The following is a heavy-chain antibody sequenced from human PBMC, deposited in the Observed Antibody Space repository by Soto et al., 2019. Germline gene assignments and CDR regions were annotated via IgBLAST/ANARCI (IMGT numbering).Heavy chain of an antibody. J-gene: IGHJ5*02. CDR1: GGTFSSYA. CDR3: ASRVSAVEWGDSCFGP. Sequence: QGQLVQSGAEVKKPGSSVKVSCKASGGTFSSYAISWVRQAPGQGLESMGGIIPIFGTANYAQTSQGRVTITEDESTSTAYLELSSLRTEDTAVYYCASRVSAVEWGDSCFGPWGQGTLVTVSS. V-gene: IGHV1-69*12. D-gene: IGHD3-3*01. CDR2: IIPIFGTA.